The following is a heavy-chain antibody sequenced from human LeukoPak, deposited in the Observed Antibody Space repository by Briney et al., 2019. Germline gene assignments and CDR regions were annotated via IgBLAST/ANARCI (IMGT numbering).Heavy chain of an antibody. D-gene: IGHD1-26*01. CDR3: ARVAGGGVLFYFDY. Sequence: PGGSLRLSCVASGFTFSVYYMSWIRQAPGKGVEWASYISSSGNTIYYADSVKGRFTISRNNAKNSLYLQMNSLRAEDTAVYYCARVAGGGVLFYFDYWGQGTLVTVSS. V-gene: IGHV3-11*01. CDR2: ISSSGNTI. J-gene: IGHJ4*02. CDR1: GFTFSVYY.